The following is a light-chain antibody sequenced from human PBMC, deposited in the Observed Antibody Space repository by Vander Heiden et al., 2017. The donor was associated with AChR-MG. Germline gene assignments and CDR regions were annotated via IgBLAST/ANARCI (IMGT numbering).Light chain of an antibody. V-gene: IGKV3-20*01. J-gene: IGKJ2*01. CDR3: QQYGSSPYT. CDR1: QSVFNNY. CDR2: GAS. Sequence: ELVLTQSPGTLSLSPGERATLSCRASQSVFNNYLAWYQQKPGQAPRLVIYGASSRATGIPDRFSGTGSGTDFTLTISRLEPDDFAVYFCQQYGSSPYTFGQGTKLEIK.